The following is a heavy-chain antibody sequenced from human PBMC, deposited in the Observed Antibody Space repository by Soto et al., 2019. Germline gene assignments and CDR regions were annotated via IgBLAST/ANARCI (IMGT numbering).Heavy chain of an antibody. Sequence: ASVKVSCKASGYTFTSYDINWVRQATGQGLEWMGWVNPNSGNTGYAQKFQGRVTMTRNTSISTAYMELSSLRSEDTAVYYCARGSDIVVVVAAHLGWFDPWGQGTLVTVSS. CDR2: VNPNSGNT. D-gene: IGHD2-15*01. CDR1: GYTFTSYD. V-gene: IGHV1-8*01. CDR3: ARGSDIVVVVAAHLGWFDP. J-gene: IGHJ5*02.